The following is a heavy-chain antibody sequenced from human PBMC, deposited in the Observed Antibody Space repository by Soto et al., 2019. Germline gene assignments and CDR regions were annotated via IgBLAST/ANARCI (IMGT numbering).Heavy chain of an antibody. CDR3: ARAALLLRFLEWLSVDAFDI. V-gene: IGHV1-2*02. Sequence: GASVKVSCKASGYTFTGYYMHWVRQAPGQGLEWMGWINPNSGGTNYAQKFQGRVTMTRDTSISTAYMELSRLRSDDTAVYYCARAALLLRFLEWLSVDAFDIWGQGTMVTVS. D-gene: IGHD3-3*01. CDR1: GYTFTGYY. CDR2: INPNSGGT. J-gene: IGHJ3*02.